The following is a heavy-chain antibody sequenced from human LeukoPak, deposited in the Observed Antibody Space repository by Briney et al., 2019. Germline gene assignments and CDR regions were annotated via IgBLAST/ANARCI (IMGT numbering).Heavy chain of an antibody. D-gene: IGHD6-13*01. CDR3: AKAVAVVGPFDH. J-gene: IGHJ4*02. CDR1: GFTFSRYW. V-gene: IGHV3-74*01. CDR2: INCDGSNT. Sequence: GGSLRLSCAASGFTFSRYWMHWVRQPPGKGLVWVLHINCDGSNTIYADSVKGRFTISRDNAKNTLYLQMNSLRAEDTAVYYCAKAVAVVGPFDHWGQGTLLTVSS.